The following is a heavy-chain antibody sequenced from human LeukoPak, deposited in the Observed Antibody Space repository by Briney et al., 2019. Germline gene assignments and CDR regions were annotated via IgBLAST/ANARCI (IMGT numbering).Heavy chain of an antibody. J-gene: IGHJ4*02. CDR1: GFTFSSYG. CDR2: IWYDGSNK. D-gene: IGHD3/OR15-3a*01. V-gene: IGHV3-33*01. CDR3: AREFYDFWSGYYGSEFDY. Sequence: PGGSLRLSCAASGFTFSSYGVHWVRQAPGKGLEWVAVIWYDGSNKYYADSVKGRFTISRDNSKNTLYLQMNSLRAEDTAVYYCAREFYDFWSGYYGSEFDYWGQGTLVTVSS.